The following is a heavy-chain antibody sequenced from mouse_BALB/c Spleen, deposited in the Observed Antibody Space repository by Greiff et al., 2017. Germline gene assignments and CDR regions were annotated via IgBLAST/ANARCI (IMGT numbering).Heavy chain of an antibody. V-gene: IGHV1S29*02. CDR2: IYPYNGGT. D-gene: IGHD2-1*01. CDR3: ARDHYGNYFDY. CDR1: GYTFTDYN. J-gene: IGHJ2*01. Sequence: EVKLMESGPELVKPGASVKISCKASGYTFTDYNMHWVQQSHGKSLEWIGYIYPYNGGTGYNQKFKSKATLTVDNSSSTAYMELRSLTSEDSAVYYCARDHYGNYFDYWGQGTTRTVSS.